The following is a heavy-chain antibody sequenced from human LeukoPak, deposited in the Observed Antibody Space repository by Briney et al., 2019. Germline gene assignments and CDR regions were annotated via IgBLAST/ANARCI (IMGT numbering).Heavy chain of an antibody. CDR1: GGSISTYY. J-gene: IGHJ3*02. CDR3: AREYSAFEI. D-gene: IGHD1-1*01. Sequence: PSETLSLTCTVSGGSISTYYWSWIRQPPGKGLEWIGYIHYSCATSYNPSLNSRVTISVDTSKNQLSLKLNSVTAADTAVYYCAREYSAFEIWGQGTMVTVSS. V-gene: IGHV4-59*01. CDR2: IHYSCAT.